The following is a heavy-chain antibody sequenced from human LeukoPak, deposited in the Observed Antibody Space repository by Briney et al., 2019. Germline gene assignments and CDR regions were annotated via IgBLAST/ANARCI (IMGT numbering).Heavy chain of an antibody. CDR3: ARELATVTTPLGY. CDR2: IRYDGSNK. Sequence: PGGSLRLSCAASGFTFSSYGMHWVRQAPGKGLEWVAFIRYDGSNKYYADSVKGRFTISRDNSKNTLYLQMNSLRAEDTAVYYCARELATVTTPLGYWGQGTLVTVSS. V-gene: IGHV3-30*02. CDR1: GFTFSSYG. J-gene: IGHJ4*02. D-gene: IGHD4-11*01.